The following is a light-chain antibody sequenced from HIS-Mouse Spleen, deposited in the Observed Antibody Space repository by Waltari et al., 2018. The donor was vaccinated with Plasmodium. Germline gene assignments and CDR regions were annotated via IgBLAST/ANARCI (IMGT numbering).Light chain of an antibody. V-gene: IGLV2-14*01. Sequence: QSALTQPASVSGSPGQSITISCTGTSTDVGGYNYVPWYQQHPGKAPNLMIYEVSNRPSGVSNRFSGSKSGNTASLTISGLQAEDEADYYCSSYTSSSTRVFGGGTKLTVL. J-gene: IGLJ2*01. CDR1: STDVGGYNY. CDR2: EVS. CDR3: SSYTSSSTRV.